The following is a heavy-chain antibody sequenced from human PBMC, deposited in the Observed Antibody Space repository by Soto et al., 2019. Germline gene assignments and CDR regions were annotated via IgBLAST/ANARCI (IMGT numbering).Heavy chain of an antibody. CDR3: ARSGYVYFDY. CDR2: ISGSGGST. D-gene: IGHD3-3*01. V-gene: IGHV3-23*01. Sequence: EVQLLESGGGLVQPGGSLRLSCAASGFTFSIYAMSWVRQAPGKGLEWVSGISGSGGSTYYADSVKGRFTISIDNSKNTLDLQMNSLRAEATAVYYCARSGYVYFDYWGQGTLVTVSS. J-gene: IGHJ4*02. CDR1: GFTFSIYA.